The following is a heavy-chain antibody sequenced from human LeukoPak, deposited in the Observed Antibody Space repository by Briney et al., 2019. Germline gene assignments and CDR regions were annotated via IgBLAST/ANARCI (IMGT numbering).Heavy chain of an antibody. D-gene: IGHD6-6*01. Sequence: SETLSLTCIVSGGSISTSSYNWGWLRQPPGKGLEWIASIYYIGTTFSNPSLKSRVTISVDTSKNQFSLKLSSVTTADTAVYYCAREGYSSTSLDSWGQGTLVTVSS. CDR1: GGSISTSSYN. J-gene: IGHJ4*02. V-gene: IGHV4-39*02. CDR2: IYYIGTT. CDR3: AREGYSSTSLDS.